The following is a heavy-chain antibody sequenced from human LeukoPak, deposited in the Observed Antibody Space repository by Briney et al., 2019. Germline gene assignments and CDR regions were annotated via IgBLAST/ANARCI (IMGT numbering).Heavy chain of an antibody. CDR1: GFTVSSNY. J-gene: IGHJ4*02. Sequence: QPGGSLRLSCAASGFTVSSNYMSWVRQAPGKGLEWDSVIYSGGSTYYADSVKGRFTISRDNSKNTLYLQMNSLRAEDTAVYYCARETGYYDILTGYSPYLDYWGQGTLVTVSS. V-gene: IGHV3-66*01. CDR3: ARETGYYDILTGYSPYLDY. D-gene: IGHD3-9*01. CDR2: IYSGGST.